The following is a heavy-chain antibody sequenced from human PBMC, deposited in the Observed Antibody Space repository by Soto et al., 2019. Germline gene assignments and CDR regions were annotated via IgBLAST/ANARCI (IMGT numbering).Heavy chain of an antibody. V-gene: IGHV3-53*01. CDR3: VRTSSY. Sequence: EVQLVASGGGLIQPGGSLRPSCAASGFAVNSDYMSWVRQAPGKGLEWVSVLYGGGTTHYSDSVKGRFTISRDNSKNTVFLQMNSLRAEDTAVYYCVRTSSYWGQGTRVIVSS. J-gene: IGHJ4*02. CDR2: LYGGGTT. CDR1: GFAVNSDY. D-gene: IGHD2-2*01.